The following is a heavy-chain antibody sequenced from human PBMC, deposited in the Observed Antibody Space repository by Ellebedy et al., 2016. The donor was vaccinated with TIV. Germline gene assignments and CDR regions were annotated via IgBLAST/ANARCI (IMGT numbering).Heavy chain of an antibody. V-gene: IGHV3-23*01. D-gene: IGHD3-9*01. CDR3: ARYLGLHWYPEPAAH. J-gene: IGHJ4*02. CDR2: ISGSGGSS. CDR1: GFTFSAFA. Sequence: GESLKISCAAYGFTFSAFAMSWVRQAPGKGLEWVSGISGSGGSSYQADSVKGRLTISRDNSKNTLFLQMNNLRAEDTAVYYWARYLGLHWYPEPAAHWGQGTLVAVSS.